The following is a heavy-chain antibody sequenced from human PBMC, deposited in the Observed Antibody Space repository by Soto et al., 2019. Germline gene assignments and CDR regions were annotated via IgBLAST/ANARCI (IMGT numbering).Heavy chain of an antibody. Sequence: PSETLSLTCTVSGGSISRCYWCWIRQPPGKGLEWIGYIYYTGSTNYNPSLKSRVTISVDTSKKQFSLKLSSVTAADTAVYYCARHRPYSTPFYFDSWGQGTQVTVSS. CDR3: ARHRPYSTPFYFDS. CDR2: IYYTGST. CDR1: GGSISRCY. D-gene: IGHD2-15*01. V-gene: IGHV4-59*08. J-gene: IGHJ4*02.